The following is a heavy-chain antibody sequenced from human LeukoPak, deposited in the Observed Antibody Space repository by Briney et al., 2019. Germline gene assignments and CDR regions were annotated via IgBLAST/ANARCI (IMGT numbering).Heavy chain of an antibody. J-gene: IGHJ4*02. CDR2: IYYTGTT. V-gene: IGHV4-59*01. CDR3: ARSIGASGWHNFQY. Sequence: SETLSLTCTVSGASITNYYWSWIRQSPGKGLERIRFIYYTGTTSYNPSLKSRVTISMDTSKPHFSLNLTSLTAADTAVYFCARSIGASGWHNFQYWGQGTLVTVSS. D-gene: IGHD6-19*01. CDR1: GASITNYY.